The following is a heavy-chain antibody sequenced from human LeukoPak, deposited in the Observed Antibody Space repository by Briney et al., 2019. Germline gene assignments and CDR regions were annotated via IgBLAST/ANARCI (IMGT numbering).Heavy chain of an antibody. CDR3: ARAAPYGSGSYYNGDY. CDR1: GFSFSNYW. CDR2: IKQDESEK. J-gene: IGHJ4*02. Sequence: GGSLRLSCTASGFSFSNYWMSWVRQAPGKGLEWVASIKQDESEKYYVDSVKGRFTTSRDNAKSSLYLQMNALRGEDTAVYYCARAAPYGSGSYYNGDYWGQGTLVTVSS. D-gene: IGHD3-10*01. V-gene: IGHV3-7*01.